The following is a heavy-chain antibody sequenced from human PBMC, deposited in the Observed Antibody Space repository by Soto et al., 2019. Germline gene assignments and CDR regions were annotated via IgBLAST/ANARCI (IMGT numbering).Heavy chain of an antibody. CDR2: IYSGGST. CDR3: ARGPGGFGDFSLDY. J-gene: IGHJ4*02. Sequence: SDTLSLTCTVSGDSINTYYWSWIRQPAGKGLEWIGRIYSGGSTNYNPSLKSRVTMSVDTSKNQFSLKLTSVAAADTAVYYCARGPGGFGDFSLDYWGQGTLVTVSS. CDR1: GDSINTYY. V-gene: IGHV4-4*07. D-gene: IGHD3-10*01.